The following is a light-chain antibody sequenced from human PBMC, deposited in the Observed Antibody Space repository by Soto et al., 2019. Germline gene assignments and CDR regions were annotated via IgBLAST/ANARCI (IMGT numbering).Light chain of an antibody. J-gene: IGKJ1*01. CDR1: QTISNF. CDR2: TAT. V-gene: IGKV1-39*01. CDR3: QQSYTSPWT. Sequence: DLQMTQSPSSLSASVGDSLTITCRASQTISNFLTWYQQKPGKAPKLLIYTATSLQRGVPSRVSGSGSGTDFTLTISSLQPEDFATYYCQQSYTSPWTFGQGTKVEIK.